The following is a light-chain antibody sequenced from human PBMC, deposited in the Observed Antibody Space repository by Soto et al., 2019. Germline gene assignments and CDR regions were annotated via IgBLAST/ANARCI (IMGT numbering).Light chain of an antibody. CDR1: QSVSSN. J-gene: IGKJ4*01. Sequence: EIVMTQSPATLSVSPGERATLSCRASQSVSSNLAWYQQTPGQAPRLLIYGASTRATGIPARFSGSGSGTEFTHTFSSLQSEDFAVYYCQQYNNWPLTFCGGTKVEIK. V-gene: IGKV3-15*01. CDR3: QQYNNWPLT. CDR2: GAS.